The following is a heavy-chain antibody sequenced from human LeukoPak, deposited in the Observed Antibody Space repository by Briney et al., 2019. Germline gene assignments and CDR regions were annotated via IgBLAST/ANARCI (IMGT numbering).Heavy chain of an antibody. D-gene: IGHD6-19*01. CDR3: TRKLAVD. V-gene: IGHV3-7*01. CDR2: INQDGSQK. Sequence: GGSLRLSCAASGFTFSSYSMNWVRQAPGKGLEWVANINQDGSQKYYVDSVKGRFTISRDNAKNSLYLQMNSLRAEDPGVYYCTRKLAVDWGQGTLVTVSS. J-gene: IGHJ4*02. CDR1: GFTFSSYS.